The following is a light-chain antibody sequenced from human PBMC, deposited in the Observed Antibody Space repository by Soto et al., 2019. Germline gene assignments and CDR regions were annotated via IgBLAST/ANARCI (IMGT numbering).Light chain of an antibody. V-gene: IGKV3-15*01. CDR1: QSVSSN. CDR2: GAS. J-gene: IGKJ2*01. CDR3: QQYNKWPYT. Sequence: EIVLTQSPATRSVSPGERATLSCRASQSVSSNLAWYQQKSGQAPRLLIYGASTRATGIPTRFSGSGSGTEFTLTISSLQSEDFAVYYCQQYNKWPYTFGQGTKLEIK.